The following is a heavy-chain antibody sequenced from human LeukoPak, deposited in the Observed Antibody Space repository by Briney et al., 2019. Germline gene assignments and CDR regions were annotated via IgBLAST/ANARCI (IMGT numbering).Heavy chain of an antibody. CDR2: IGISSGNT. Sequence: PGGSLRLSCAASGFTFSHYSKNWVRQAPGKGLEWISYIGISSGNTKYADSVKGRFTISGDKAKNSVNLQMNSLRVEDTAVYYCARDTKYAFDNWGQGTLVTVSS. CDR3: ARDTKYAFDN. D-gene: IGHD2-2*01. J-gene: IGHJ4*02. V-gene: IGHV3-48*01. CDR1: GFTFSHYS.